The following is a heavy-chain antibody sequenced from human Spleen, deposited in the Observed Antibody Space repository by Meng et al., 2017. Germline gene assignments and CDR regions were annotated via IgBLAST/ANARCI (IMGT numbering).Heavy chain of an antibody. CDR2: IYTSGST. CDR3: ARAKVEAPRTFIEHFQD. Sequence: SETLSLTCTVSGDSISRGIYYWTWIRQPAGKGLEWIGRIYTSGSTDYNPSLQSRVIISIDTSKNQFSLHLKSVAVSDTAVYYCARAKVEAPRTFIEHFQDWGQGTQVTVSS. V-gene: IGHV4-61*02. CDR1: GDSISRGIYY. D-gene: IGHD6-6*01. J-gene: IGHJ1*01.